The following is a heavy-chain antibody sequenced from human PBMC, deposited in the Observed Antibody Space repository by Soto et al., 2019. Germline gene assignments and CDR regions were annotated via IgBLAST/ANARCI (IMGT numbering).Heavy chain of an antibody. V-gene: IGHV1-69*04. CDR2: IIPILGIA. CDR3: ARDGGSQWLNWFDP. CDR1: GGTFSSYT. J-gene: IGHJ5*02. D-gene: IGHD6-19*01. Sequence: ASVKVCCKASGGTFSSYTISWVRQAPGQGLEWMGRIIPILGIANYAQKFQGRVTITADKSTSTAYMELSSLRSEDTAVYYCARDGGSQWLNWFDPWGQGTLVTVSS.